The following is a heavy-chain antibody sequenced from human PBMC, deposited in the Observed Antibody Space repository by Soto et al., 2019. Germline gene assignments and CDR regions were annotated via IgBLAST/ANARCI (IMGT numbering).Heavy chain of an antibody. Sequence: GASVKVSCKASGYTFTSYCISWVRQAPGQGLEWMGWISAYNGNTNYAQKLQGRVTMTTDTSTSTAYMELRSLRSDDTAVYYCARDKRTMIEFDVWGQGILVTVSS. CDR1: GYTFTSYC. V-gene: IGHV1-18*01. CDR3: ARDKRTMIEFDV. J-gene: IGHJ4*02. CDR2: ISAYNGNT. D-gene: IGHD3-22*01.